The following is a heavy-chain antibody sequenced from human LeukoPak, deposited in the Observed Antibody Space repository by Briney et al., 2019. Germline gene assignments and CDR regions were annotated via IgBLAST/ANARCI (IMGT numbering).Heavy chain of an antibody. Sequence: TSSETLSLTCTVSGGSVTSGSYYWSWIRQPPGKGLKWIGYMYSSGSTNYNPSLQSRVTISVDTSNNQFSLKLSSVTAADTAMYYCARVRGRGTYFLDYWGQGTLVTVSS. V-gene: IGHV4-61*01. CDR3: ARVRGRGTYFLDY. D-gene: IGHD1-26*01. CDR2: MYSSGST. CDR1: GGSVTSGSYY. J-gene: IGHJ4*02.